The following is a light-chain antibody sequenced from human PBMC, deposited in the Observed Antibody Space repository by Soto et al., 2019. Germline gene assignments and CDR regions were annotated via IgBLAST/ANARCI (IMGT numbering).Light chain of an antibody. CDR1: QTVTTY. Sequence: ILLPQSHATLSLSSGERATLPCRASQTVTTYLAWYQQKPGQAPRLLIYGVSSRATDIPDRFSGSGSGTDFTLTISRLEPADFAVYFCHHYGTSPTFGQGTRLEIK. J-gene: IGKJ5*01. V-gene: IGKV3-20*01. CDR3: HHYGTSPT. CDR2: GVS.